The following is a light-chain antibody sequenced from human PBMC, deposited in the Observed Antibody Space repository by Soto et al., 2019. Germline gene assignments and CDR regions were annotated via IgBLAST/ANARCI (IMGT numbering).Light chain of an antibody. J-gene: IGKJ1*01. CDR1: QSVSSSY. V-gene: IGKV3-20*01. Sequence: EIVLRQSPCTLSLSPLERATLSFMASQSVSSSYLAWYQQKPRQAPRLLIYGASSRATGIPDRFSGSGSGTDFTLTISRLEPEDFAVYYCQQYGSSPTFGQGTKVDIK. CDR3: QQYGSSPT. CDR2: GAS.